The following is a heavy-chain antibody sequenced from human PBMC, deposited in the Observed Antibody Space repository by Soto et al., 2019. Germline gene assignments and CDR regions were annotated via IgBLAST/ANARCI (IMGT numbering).Heavy chain of an antibody. CDR2: IDQGGGEK. J-gene: IGHJ5*02. CDR1: GFSFSTYW. V-gene: IGHV3-7*05. CDR3: ARGGTWFDP. D-gene: IGHD1-7*01. Sequence: EVQLVESGGGLVQPGGSLRLSCAASGFSFSTYWMAWVRQAPGKGLEWVAKIDQGGGEKYYVDSVRGRFTISRDNAKNSLYLQMNSLRAEDTAIYYCARGGTWFDPWGQGTLVSVSS.